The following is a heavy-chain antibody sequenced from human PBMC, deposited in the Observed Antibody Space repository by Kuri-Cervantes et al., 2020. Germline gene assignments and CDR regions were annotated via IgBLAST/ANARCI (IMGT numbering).Heavy chain of an antibody. V-gene: IGHV3-33*01. J-gene: IGHJ6*03. Sequence: LSLTCAASGFTFSSYGMHWVRQAPGKGLEWVAVIWYDGSNKYYADSVKGRFTISRDNAKNSLYLQMNSLRAEDTAVYYCARDLFGYYYYYMDVWGKGTTVTVSS. CDR3: ARDLFGYYYYYMDV. D-gene: IGHD3-3*01. CDR1: GFTFSSYG. CDR2: IWYDGSNK.